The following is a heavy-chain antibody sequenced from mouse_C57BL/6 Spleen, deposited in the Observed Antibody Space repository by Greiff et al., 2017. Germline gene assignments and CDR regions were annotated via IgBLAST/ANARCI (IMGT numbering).Heavy chain of an antibody. CDR3: ARDKGLGPFAY. V-gene: IGHV5-4*01. J-gene: IGHJ3*01. CDR2: ISDGGSYT. D-gene: IGHD3-1*01. Sequence: EVQLQESGGGLVKPGGSLKLSCAASGFTFSSYAMSWVRQTPEKRLEWVATISDGGSYTYYPDNVKGRFTISRDNAKNNLYLQMSHLKSEDTAMYYCARDKGLGPFAYWGQGTLVTVSA. CDR1: GFTFSSYA.